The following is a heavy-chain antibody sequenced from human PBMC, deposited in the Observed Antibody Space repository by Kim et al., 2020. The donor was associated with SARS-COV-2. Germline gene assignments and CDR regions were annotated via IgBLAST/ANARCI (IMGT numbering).Heavy chain of an antibody. Sequence: KGRFTISRDNSKNTLYLQMSSLRAEDTAVYYCVKEGIAAATLYYYYGMDVWGQGTTVTVSS. CDR3: VKEGIAAATLYYYYGMDV. J-gene: IGHJ6*02. V-gene: IGHV3-64D*06. D-gene: IGHD6-13*01.